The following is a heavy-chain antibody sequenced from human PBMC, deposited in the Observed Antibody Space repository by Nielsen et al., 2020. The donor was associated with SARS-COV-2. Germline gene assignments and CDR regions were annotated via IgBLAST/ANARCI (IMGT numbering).Heavy chain of an antibody. J-gene: IGHJ6*02. CDR1: GFTFSSYW. CDR3: ARDGVLRFLEWLPSYGMDV. CDR2: INSDGSSA. D-gene: IGHD3-3*01. Sequence: GESLKISCAASGFTFSSYWMHWVRQAPGKGLVWVSRINSDGSSASYADSVKGRFTISRDNAKNTLYLQMNSLRAEDTAVYYCARDGVLRFLEWLPSYGMDVWGQGTTATVSS. V-gene: IGHV3-74*01.